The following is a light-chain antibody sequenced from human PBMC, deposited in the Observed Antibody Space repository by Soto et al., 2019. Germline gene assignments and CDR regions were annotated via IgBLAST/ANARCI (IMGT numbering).Light chain of an antibody. Sequence: DIQLTQSPSFLSASIGDRVTITCRASQVIGSLLAWYQQKPGKAPKLLIHTASTLYSGVPSRFSGSGSATEFTLTISSLQPEDFATYYCQHRHSYPITFGQGTRLEIK. CDR1: QVIGSL. V-gene: IGKV1-9*01. CDR3: QHRHSYPIT. CDR2: TAS. J-gene: IGKJ5*01.